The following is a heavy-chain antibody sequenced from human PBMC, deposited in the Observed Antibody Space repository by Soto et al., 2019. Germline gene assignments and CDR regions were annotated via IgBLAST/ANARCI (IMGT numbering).Heavy chain of an antibody. CDR1: GFTFSSHN. V-gene: IGHV3-21*01. Sequence: EVQLVESGGGLVKPGGSLRLSCTATGFTFSSHNMNWVRQAPGKGLEWVSYISTWSSYTFYADSVKGRFTISRDNAKNSLSLQMNSLRAEDTAVYYCARATHDYGALDYWGQGALVTVSS. CDR2: ISTWSSYT. D-gene: IGHD4-17*01. J-gene: IGHJ4*02. CDR3: ARATHDYGALDY.